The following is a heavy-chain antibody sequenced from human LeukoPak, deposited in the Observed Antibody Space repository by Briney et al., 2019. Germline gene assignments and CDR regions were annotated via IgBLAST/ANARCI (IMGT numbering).Heavy chain of an antibody. CDR3: TTSSTVTTGNYYYYYYMDV. CDR2: FDPEDGET. V-gene: IGHV1-24*01. D-gene: IGHD4-17*01. J-gene: IGHJ6*03. CDR1: GYTLTELS. Sequence: GASVKVSCKVSGYTLTELSMHWVRQAPGKGLEWMGGFDPEDGETIYAQKFQGRVTMTEDTSTDTAYMELSSLRSEDTAVYYCTTSSTVTTGNYYYYYYMDVWGKGTTVTVSS.